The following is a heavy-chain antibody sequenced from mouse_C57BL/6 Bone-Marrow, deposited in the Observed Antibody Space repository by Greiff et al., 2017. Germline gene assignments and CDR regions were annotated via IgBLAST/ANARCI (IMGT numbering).Heavy chain of an antibody. CDR1: GYTFTSYW. J-gene: IGHJ1*03. CDR3: ARYVRRYFDI. CDR2: IDPSDSYT. Sequence: QVQLKQPGAELVKPGASVKLSCKASGYTFTSYWMQWVKQRPGQGLEWIGEIDPSDSYTNYNQKFKGKATLTVDTASSTAYMQLSSLTSEDSAVYYCARYVRRYFDIGGTGTTVTVSA. V-gene: IGHV1-50*01.